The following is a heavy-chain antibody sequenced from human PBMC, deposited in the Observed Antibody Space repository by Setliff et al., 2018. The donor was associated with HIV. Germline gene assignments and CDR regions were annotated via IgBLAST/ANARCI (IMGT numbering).Heavy chain of an antibody. J-gene: IGHJ1*01. V-gene: IGHV1-46*01. Sequence: GASVKVSCKASGYTFTSYYMHWVRQAPGQGLEWMGIINPSSGSTTYAQKFQGRVTMTRDTSTSTGYMELSSLRSEDAAVYYCARDHAPSSSASYFQHWGQGTPVTVSS. D-gene: IGHD6-6*01. CDR1: GYTFTSYY. CDR2: INPSSGST. CDR3: ARDHAPSSSASYFQH.